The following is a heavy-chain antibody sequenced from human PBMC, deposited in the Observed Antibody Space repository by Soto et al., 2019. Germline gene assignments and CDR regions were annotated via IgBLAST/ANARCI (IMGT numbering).Heavy chain of an antibody. J-gene: IGHJ4*02. CDR3: ARNITGTATRYFDY. CDR2: IIPIFGTA. CDR1: GRTFSSYA. D-gene: IGHD1-20*01. V-gene: IGHV1-69*13. Sequence: SVKVSCKASGRTFSSYAISWVRQAPGQGLEWMGGIIPIFGTANYAQKFQGRVTITAEESTSTAYMELSSLRSEDTAVYYCARNITGTATRYFDYWGQGTLVTVSS.